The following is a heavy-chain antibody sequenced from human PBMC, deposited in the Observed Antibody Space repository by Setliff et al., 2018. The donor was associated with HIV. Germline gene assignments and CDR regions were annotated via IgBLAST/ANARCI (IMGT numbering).Heavy chain of an antibody. J-gene: IGHJ3*02. CDR2: ITSSGDNT. V-gene: IGHV3-23*01. CDR3: AKSRITSQYDALDI. Sequence: GGSLRLSCAASGFTFNSYAMTWVRQAPGKGLEWVSVITSSGDNTYYADFVKGRFTISRDNSKNTVYLQMNSLRVDDTAVYYCAKSRITSQYDALDIWGQGTMVTVS. D-gene: IGHD2-2*01. CDR1: GFTFNSYA.